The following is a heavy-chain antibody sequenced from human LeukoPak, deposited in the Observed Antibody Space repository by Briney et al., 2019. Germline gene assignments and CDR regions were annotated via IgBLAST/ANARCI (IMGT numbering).Heavy chain of an antibody. V-gene: IGHV4-34*01. D-gene: IGHD3-10*01. Sequence: SETLSLTCAVYGGSFSGYYWSWIRQPPGEGLEWIGEINHSGSTNYNPSLKSRVTISVDTSKNQFSLKLSSVTAADTAVYYCARVGQYYYGSGSYGPNWFDPWGQGTLVTVSS. CDR3: ARVGQYYYGSGSYGPNWFDP. CDR2: INHSGST. J-gene: IGHJ5*02. CDR1: GGSFSGYY.